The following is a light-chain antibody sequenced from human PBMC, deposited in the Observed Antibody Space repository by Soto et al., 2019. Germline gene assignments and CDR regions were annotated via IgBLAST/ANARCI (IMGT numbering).Light chain of an antibody. CDR2: AAS. CDR1: QGNTNY. CDR3: QNYKSALRIT. V-gene: IGKV1-27*01. J-gene: IGKJ5*01. Sequence: DIQMTQSPSTLSASVGDRVTMTCRASQGNTNYLAWYQRKPGKVPKLLIYAASTLQSGVPSRFSGSGSGTDFTLTISSLQPEDVATYYCQNYKSALRITFGQGTRLEIK.